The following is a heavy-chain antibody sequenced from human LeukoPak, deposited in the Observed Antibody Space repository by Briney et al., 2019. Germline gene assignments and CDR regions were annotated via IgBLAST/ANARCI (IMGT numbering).Heavy chain of an antibody. CDR2: IYTSGST. CDR1: GGSISSYY. J-gene: IGHJ6*03. V-gene: IGHV4-4*07. Sequence: PSETLSLTCTVSGGSISSYYWSWIRQPAGKGLEWIGRIYTSGSTNYNPSLKSRVTMSVDTSKNQFSLKLSSVTAADTAVYYCARVYTIFGIGYMDVWGKGTTVTVSS. D-gene: IGHD3-3*01. CDR3: ARVYTIFGIGYMDV.